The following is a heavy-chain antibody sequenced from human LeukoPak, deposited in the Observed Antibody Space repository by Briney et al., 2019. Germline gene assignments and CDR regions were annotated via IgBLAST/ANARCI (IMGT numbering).Heavy chain of an antibody. D-gene: IGHD2-21*02. CDR1: GFTFSNYW. V-gene: IGHV3-7*03. CDR3: AKDTGLLFGYFDY. CDR2: IKQDGSEK. J-gene: IGHJ4*02. Sequence: GGSLRLSCAASGFTFSNYWMSWVRQAPGKGLEWVANIKQDGSEKYYVDSVKGRFTISRDNAKNSLYLQMNSLRAEDTALYYCAKDTGLLFGYFDYWGQGTLVTVSS.